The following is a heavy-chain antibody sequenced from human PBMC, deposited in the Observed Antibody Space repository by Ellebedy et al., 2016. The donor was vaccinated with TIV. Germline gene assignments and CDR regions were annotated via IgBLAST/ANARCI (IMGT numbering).Heavy chain of an antibody. D-gene: IGHD6-25*01. CDR3: AKGCSGGWPGSGYFDL. Sequence: GESLKISCAASGFTFSSYGMSLVRQAPGKGPEWVSAISDIGDFANYADSVRGRLTISRDNSQSTFFLQMNSLRADDTAVYYCAKGCSGGWPGSGYFDLWGRGTLVTVSS. CDR2: ISDIGDFA. J-gene: IGHJ2*01. V-gene: IGHV3-23*01. CDR1: GFTFSSYG.